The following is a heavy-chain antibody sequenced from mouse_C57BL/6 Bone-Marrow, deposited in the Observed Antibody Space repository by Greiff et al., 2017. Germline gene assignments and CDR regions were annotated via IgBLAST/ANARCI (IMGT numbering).Heavy chain of an antibody. CDR1: GFTFSSYC. V-gene: IGHV5-6*01. J-gene: IGHJ1*03. CDR2: ISSGGSYT. D-gene: IGHD2-10*02. Sequence: DVQLVQSGGDLVKPGGSLKLSCAASGFTFSSYCMSWVRQTPDKRLEWVATISSGGSYTYYPDSVKGRFTISRDNAKNTLYLQMSSLKSEDTAMYYCAREGYGKRYFGVWGTGTTVTVSS. CDR3: AREGYGKRYFGV.